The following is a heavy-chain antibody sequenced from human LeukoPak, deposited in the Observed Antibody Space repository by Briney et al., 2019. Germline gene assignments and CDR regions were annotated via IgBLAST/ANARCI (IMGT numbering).Heavy chain of an antibody. D-gene: IGHD1-1*01. Sequence: GGSLRLSCAGSGFTFSSYAMHWVRQAPGKGLEWVAVISYDGSNKYYADSVKGRFTISRDNSKNTLYLQMNSLRAEDTAVYYCAKEKVTGTALNWFDPWGQGTLVTVSS. CDR2: ISYDGSNK. J-gene: IGHJ5*02. CDR1: GFTFSSYA. V-gene: IGHV3-30*04. CDR3: AKEKVTGTALNWFDP.